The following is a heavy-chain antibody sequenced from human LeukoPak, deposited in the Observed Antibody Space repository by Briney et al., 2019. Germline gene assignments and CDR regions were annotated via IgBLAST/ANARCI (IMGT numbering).Heavy chain of an antibody. D-gene: IGHD6-13*01. J-gene: IGHJ3*02. Sequence: ASVKVSCKAAGYNFANYGLSWVRQAPGQGLEWVGWINIHDGSTNYGQKFQGRVTMTAETSTNTASMELRSLRSDDTAVYYCARDAAAGTRAFDIWGQGTMVTVSS. CDR2: INIHDGST. CDR3: ARDAAAGTRAFDI. V-gene: IGHV1-18*04. CDR1: GYNFANYG.